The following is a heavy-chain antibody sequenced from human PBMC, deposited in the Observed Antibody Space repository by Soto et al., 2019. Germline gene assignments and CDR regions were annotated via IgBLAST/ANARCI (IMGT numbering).Heavy chain of an antibody. CDR3: ASRYCSGDNCYGNWFDP. CDR1: GFTFSSFW. J-gene: IGHJ5*02. V-gene: IGHV3-7*01. Sequence: EVQLVESGGGLVQPGGSLRLSCAASGFTFSSFWMSWVRQAPGKGLEWVANIKQDGSEKYYVDSVKGRFTISRDNARNSLYLQMNSLRAEDTAVYYCASRYCSGDNCYGNWFDPWGQGPLVTVSS. D-gene: IGHD2-15*01. CDR2: IKQDGSEK.